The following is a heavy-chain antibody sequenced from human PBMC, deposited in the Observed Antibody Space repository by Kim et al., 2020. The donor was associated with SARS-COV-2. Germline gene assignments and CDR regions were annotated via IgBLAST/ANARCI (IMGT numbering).Heavy chain of an antibody. J-gene: IGHJ4*02. Sequence: GGSLRLSCKTSGFTFTGYAMSWVRQAPGKGLEWVSSIDGSDGTTYYVDSVKGRFTISRDNSKNTLYLQMNSLRADDTAVYYCMKGGWGWIWDHWGQGTRV. CDR3: MKGGWGWIWDH. CDR2: IDGSDGTT. CDR1: GFTFTGYA. V-gene: IGHV3-23*01. D-gene: IGHD2-2*03.